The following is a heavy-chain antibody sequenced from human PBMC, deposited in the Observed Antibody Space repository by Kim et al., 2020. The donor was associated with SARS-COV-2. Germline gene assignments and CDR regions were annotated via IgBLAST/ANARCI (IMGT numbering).Heavy chain of an antibody. CDR2: INHSGST. D-gene: IGHD3-10*01. V-gene: IGHV4-34*01. CDR3: ARGAEYYGSGILWLARLYYYSGMDV. J-gene: IGHJ6*02. CDR1: GGSFSGYY. Sequence: SETLSLTCAVYGGSFSGYYWSWIRQPPGKGLEWIGEINHSGSTNYNPSLKSRVTISVDTSKNQFSLKLSSVTAADTAVYYCARGAEYYGSGILWLARLYYYSGMDVWGQGTTFTVSS.